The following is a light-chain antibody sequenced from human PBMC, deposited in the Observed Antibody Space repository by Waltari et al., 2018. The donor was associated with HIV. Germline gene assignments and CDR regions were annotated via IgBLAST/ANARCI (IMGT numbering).Light chain of an antibody. V-gene: IGLV6-57*01. CDR1: SGRIATNH. CDR2: EDN. CDR3: QSYDNTDVV. Sequence: NFILTQPHSVSESPGKTVTIPCTRSSGRIATNHVQRYQLPPGTSPTTVIYEDNQRPSGVPDRFSGSIDSSSNSASLTISGLKTEDEADYYCQSYDNTDVVFGGGTKLTVL. J-gene: IGLJ2*01.